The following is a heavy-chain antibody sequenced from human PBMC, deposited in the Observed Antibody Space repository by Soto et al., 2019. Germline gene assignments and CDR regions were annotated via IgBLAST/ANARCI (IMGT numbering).Heavy chain of an antibody. V-gene: IGHV4-34*01. J-gene: IGHJ4*02. Sequence: SETLSLTCAVYGGSFSGYYWSWIRQPPGKGLEWIGEINHSGSTNYNPSLKSRVTISVDTSKNQFSLKLSSVTAADTAVYYCGSVRKAAAAPGVAICYFDNGGQEPRATVSS. CDR1: GGSFSGYY. CDR3: GSVRKAAAAPGVAICYFDN. CDR2: INHSGST. D-gene: IGHD6-13*01.